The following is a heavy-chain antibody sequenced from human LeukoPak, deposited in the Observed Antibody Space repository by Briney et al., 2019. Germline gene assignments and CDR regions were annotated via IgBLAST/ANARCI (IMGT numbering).Heavy chain of an antibody. D-gene: IGHD6-19*01. J-gene: IGHJ4*02. CDR3: ARRDSSGWFDY. CDR2: IYYSGST. Sequence: SETLSLTCTVSGGSISSSSYYWGWIRQPPGKGLEWIGSIYYSGSTYYNPSLKSRVTISVDTSKNQFSLKLSSVTAADTAVYYCARRDSSGWFDYWGQGTLVTASS. V-gene: IGHV4-39*01. CDR1: GGSISSSSYY.